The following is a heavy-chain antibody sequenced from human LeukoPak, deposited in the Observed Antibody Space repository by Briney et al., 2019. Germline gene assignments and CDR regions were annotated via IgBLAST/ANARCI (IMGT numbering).Heavy chain of an antibody. D-gene: IGHD5-12*01. Sequence: SETLSLTCTVSGGSISSYYWSWIRQPPGKGLEWIGYIYYSGSTNYNPSLESRVTISVDTSKNQFSLKLSSVTAADTAVYYCARVVADAFDIWGQGTMVTVSS. J-gene: IGHJ3*02. CDR3: ARVVADAFDI. V-gene: IGHV4-59*01. CDR2: IYYSGST. CDR1: GGSISSYY.